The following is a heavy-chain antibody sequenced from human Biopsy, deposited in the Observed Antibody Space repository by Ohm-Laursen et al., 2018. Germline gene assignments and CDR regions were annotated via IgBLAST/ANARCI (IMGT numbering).Heavy chain of an antibody. CDR3: AATSTLYYYYYAMDV. CDR2: IVVGSGHT. V-gene: IGHV1-58*01. J-gene: IGHJ6*02. Sequence: KVSCKASGFTFSSSAVQWVRQARGQRLEWIGWIVVGSGHTNYAQKFQERVTITRDMSTSTAYMELTSLRSEDTAVYYCAATSTLYYYYYAMDVWDQGTTITVSS. CDR1: GFTFSSSA.